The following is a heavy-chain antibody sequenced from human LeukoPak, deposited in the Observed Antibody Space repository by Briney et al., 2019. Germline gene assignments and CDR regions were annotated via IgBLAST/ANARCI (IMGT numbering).Heavy chain of an antibody. CDR1: GYSSTNYG. D-gene: IGHD6-13*01. V-gene: IGHV1-18*04. J-gene: IGHJ5*02. CDR2: IHIYRGNT. Sequence: ASVKVSCKASGYSSTNYGISWVRQAPGQGLEWMGWIHIYRGNTNYAQKFQGRVTMTTDTSTSTVYMEVRGLRSDDTAIYDCARDVGIAVADSFDPWGQGTLVTVSS. CDR3: ARDVGIAVADSFDP.